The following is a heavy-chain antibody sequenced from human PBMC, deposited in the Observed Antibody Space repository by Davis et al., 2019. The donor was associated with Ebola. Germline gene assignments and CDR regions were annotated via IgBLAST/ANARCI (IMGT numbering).Heavy chain of an antibody. J-gene: IGHJ6*02. Sequence: AASVKVSCKTSGYIFTRYSIHWVRQAPGEGLEWVGWINGGNGDTKCSQKFQGRVTFTRDASASTAYMELSSLRSEDTAMYYCARDEGVWGQGTTVTVSS. CDR2: INGGNGDT. CDR1: GYIFTRYS. V-gene: IGHV1-3*01. CDR3: ARDEGV.